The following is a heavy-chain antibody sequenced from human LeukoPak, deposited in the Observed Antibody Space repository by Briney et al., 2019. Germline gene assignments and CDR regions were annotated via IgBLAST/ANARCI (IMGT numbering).Heavy chain of an antibody. CDR3: AKDLAVTDDK. V-gene: IGHV3-23*01. J-gene: IGHJ4*02. CDR2: IKDDGSNK. D-gene: IGHD6-19*01. CDR1: GFTFSSYA. Sequence: GGSLRLSCAASGFTFSSYAMSWVRQAPGKGLEWVSSIKDDGSNKYYADSVKGRFTISRDNSKNTLYLQMNSLRVEDTAVYYCAKDLAVTDDKWGQGNVVMVTS.